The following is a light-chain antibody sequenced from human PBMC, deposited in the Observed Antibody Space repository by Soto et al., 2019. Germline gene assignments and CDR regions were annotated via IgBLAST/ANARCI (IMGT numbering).Light chain of an antibody. Sequence: DIQLTQSPSFLSASVGDRVTITCRASQDISRFLAWYQQKPGKAPKLLIYAASSLQGGVPSKFSGSGSGTEFTLTISILQPEDFAIYYCQQLNSYPVTFGGGTKVEIK. CDR1: QDISRF. V-gene: IGKV1-9*01. CDR2: AAS. CDR3: QQLNSYPVT. J-gene: IGKJ4*01.